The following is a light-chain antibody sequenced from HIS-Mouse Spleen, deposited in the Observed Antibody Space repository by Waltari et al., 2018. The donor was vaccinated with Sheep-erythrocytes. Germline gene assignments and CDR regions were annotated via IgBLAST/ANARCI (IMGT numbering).Light chain of an antibody. CDR3: CSYAGSYNHV. Sequence: QSALTQPRSVSGSPGQSVTIACTGPRRDVGAYNNGPWYQQHPGKAPKLMIYDVSKRPSGVPDRFSGSKSGNTASLTISGLQAEDEADYYCCSYAGSYNHVFATGTKVTVL. CDR1: RRDVGAYNN. CDR2: DVS. V-gene: IGLV2-11*01. J-gene: IGLJ1*01.